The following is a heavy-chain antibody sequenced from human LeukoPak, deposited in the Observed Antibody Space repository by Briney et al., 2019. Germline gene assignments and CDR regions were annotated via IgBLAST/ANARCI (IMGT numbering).Heavy chain of an antibody. V-gene: IGHV1-2*02. J-gene: IGHJ5*02. CDR2: INPNSGGT. CDR1: GYSFTGYY. CDR3: ARGTPYGSGSYYWS. D-gene: IGHD3-10*01. Sequence: EASVKVSCKASGYSFTGYYMHWVRQAPGQGLEWMGWINPNSGGTNYAQKFQGRVTMTRDTSISTAYMELSRLRSDDTAVYYCARGTPYGSGSYYWSWGQGTLVTVSS.